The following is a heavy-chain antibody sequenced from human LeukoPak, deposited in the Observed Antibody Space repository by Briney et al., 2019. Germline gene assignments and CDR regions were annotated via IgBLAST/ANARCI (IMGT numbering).Heavy chain of an antibody. J-gene: IGHJ5*02. CDR1: GGTFSSYA. D-gene: IGHD2-2*02. CDR2: IIPIFGTA. Sequence: SVKVSCKAAGGTFSSYAISWVRQAPGQGLEWMGGIIPIFGTANYAQKFQGRVTITADESTSTAYMELSSLRSEDTAVYYCARVSVIEYCSSTSCHIERGWFDPWGQGTLVTVSS. V-gene: IGHV1-69*01. CDR3: ARVSVIEYCSSTSCHIERGWFDP.